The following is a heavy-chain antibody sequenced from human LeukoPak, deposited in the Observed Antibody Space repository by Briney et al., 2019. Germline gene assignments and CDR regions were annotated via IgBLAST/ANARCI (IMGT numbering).Heavy chain of an antibody. Sequence: GGSLRLSCAASGFTFSSYSMNWVRQAPGKGLEWVSSISSSSSYIYYADSVKGRFTISRDNAKNSLYLQMNSLRAEDTAVYYCASPGSGSYWGGDGFDYWGQGTLVTVSS. V-gene: IGHV3-21*01. CDR3: ASPGSGSYWGGDGFDY. CDR1: GFTFSSYS. CDR2: ISSSSSYI. J-gene: IGHJ4*02. D-gene: IGHD1-26*01.